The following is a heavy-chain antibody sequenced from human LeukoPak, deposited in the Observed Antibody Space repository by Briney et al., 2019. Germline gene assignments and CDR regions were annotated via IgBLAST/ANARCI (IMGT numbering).Heavy chain of an antibody. J-gene: IGHJ1*01. Sequence: PGGSLRLSCAASGFSFDDNVMYWVRQAPGKGLEWVSLISGDGATTYYADSVKGRFNISRDNSKSSLYLQMNSLRSEDSALYYCAKDNQRGGFQHWGQGTLVTVSS. CDR2: ISGDGATT. CDR3: AKDNQRGGFQH. CDR1: GFSFDDNV. V-gene: IGHV3-43*02. D-gene: IGHD3-16*01.